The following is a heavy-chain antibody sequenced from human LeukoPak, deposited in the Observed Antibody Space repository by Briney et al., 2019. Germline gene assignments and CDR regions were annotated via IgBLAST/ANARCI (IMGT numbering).Heavy chain of an antibody. V-gene: IGHV3-23*01. J-gene: IGHJ4*02. CDR3: ATSIMITFGGVVYFDY. CDR2: ISGSGGST. Sequence: GGSLRLSCAASGFTFSSYAMSWVRQAPGKGLEWVSAISGSGGSTYYADSVKGRFTISRDNSKNTLYLQMNSLRAEDTAVYYCATSIMITFGGVVYFDYWGQGTLVTVSS. CDR1: GFTFSSYA. D-gene: IGHD3-16*01.